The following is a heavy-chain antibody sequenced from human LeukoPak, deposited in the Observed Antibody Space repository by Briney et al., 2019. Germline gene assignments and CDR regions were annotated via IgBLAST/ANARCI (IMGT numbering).Heavy chain of an antibody. Sequence: PETLSLTCTVSGGSISNYYWSWIRQSAGKGLEWIGRIYTSGSTNYNPSLKSRVSMSVDTSKNQFSLRLRSVTAADTAVYYCARESGYYYDTSGYTFDHWGQGILVTVSS. V-gene: IGHV4-4*07. CDR2: IYTSGST. D-gene: IGHD3-22*01. CDR1: GGSISNYY. CDR3: ARESGYYYDTSGYTFDH. J-gene: IGHJ4*02.